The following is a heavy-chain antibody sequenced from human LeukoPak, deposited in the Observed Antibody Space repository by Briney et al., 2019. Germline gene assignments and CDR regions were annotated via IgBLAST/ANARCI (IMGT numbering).Heavy chain of an antibody. CDR1: GFTFSSYS. Sequence: GGSLRLSCAASGFTFSSYSMNWVRQGPGKGLEWVANINQDGSTKYYVDSVKGRFTISRDNAKNLVFLQMNSLRAEDTAVYYCARDQPLYYYDSSGFLPLDYWGQGTLVTVSS. D-gene: IGHD3-22*01. J-gene: IGHJ4*02. CDR3: ARDQPLYYYDSSGFLPLDY. CDR2: INQDGSTK. V-gene: IGHV3-7*01.